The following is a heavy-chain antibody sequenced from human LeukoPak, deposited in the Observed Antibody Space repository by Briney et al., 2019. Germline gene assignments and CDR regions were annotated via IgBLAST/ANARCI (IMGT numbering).Heavy chain of an antibody. Sequence: ASVKVSCKASGYTFTSYYMHWVRQAPGQGLEWMGWMDPNSGNTGYAQKFQGRVTITRNTSISTAYMELSSLRSEDTAVYYCARGVQEGSYYMDVWGKGTTVTVSS. V-gene: IGHV1-8*03. CDR1: GYTFTSYY. CDR3: ARGVQEGSYYMDV. CDR2: MDPNSGNT. J-gene: IGHJ6*03.